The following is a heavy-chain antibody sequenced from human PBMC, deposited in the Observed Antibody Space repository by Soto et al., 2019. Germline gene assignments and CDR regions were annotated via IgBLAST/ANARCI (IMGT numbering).Heavy chain of an antibody. CDR3: TRAGPLDIATIVTS. CDR1: GFTFGTYA. V-gene: IGHV3-49*03. J-gene: IGHJ5*02. D-gene: IGHD5-12*01. CDR2: IRSKAYGGTT. Sequence: GGSLRLSCASSGFTFGTYAMSWFRQAPGKGLEWVGFIRSKAYGGTTEYAASVKGRFTISRDDSKSIAYLQMNSLKTEDTAVYYCTRAGPLDIATIVTSWGQGT.